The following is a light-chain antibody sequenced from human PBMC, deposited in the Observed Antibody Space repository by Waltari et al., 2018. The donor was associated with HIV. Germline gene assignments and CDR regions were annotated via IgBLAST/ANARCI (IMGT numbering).Light chain of an antibody. V-gene: IGLV2-23*02. CDR3: CSYAGSPYV. Sequence: HSALTQPASVSGSPGQSITISCTGASSDVGNSNLFSWYQQHPGKAPKLIIYEVTKRPSGISNRFSGSKSGNTASLTISGLQAEDEADYYCCSYAGSPYVLGSGTKVTVL. CDR1: SSDVGNSNL. CDR2: EVT. J-gene: IGLJ1*01.